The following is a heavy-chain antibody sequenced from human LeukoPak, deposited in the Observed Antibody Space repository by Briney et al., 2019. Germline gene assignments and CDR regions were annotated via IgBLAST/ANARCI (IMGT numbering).Heavy chain of an antibody. CDR2: IIPIFGTA. D-gene: IGHD3-22*01. CDR1: GGTFSSYA. V-gene: IGHV1-69*05. CDR3: ARSTRTDYYDSSGDLDY. Sequence: SVKVSCKASGGTFSSYAISWVRQAPGQGLELMGRIIPIFGTANYAQKFEGRVTITTGESTSTAYMELSSLRSEDTAVYYCARSTRTDYYDSSGDLDYWGQGTLVTVSS. J-gene: IGHJ4*02.